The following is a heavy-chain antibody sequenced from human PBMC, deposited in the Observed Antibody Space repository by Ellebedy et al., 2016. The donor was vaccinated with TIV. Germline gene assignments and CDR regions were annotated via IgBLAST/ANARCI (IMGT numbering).Heavy chain of an antibody. CDR2: IMPLVGRA. Sequence: AASVKVSCKASGGTFSTYAFSWVRQAPRQGLEWMGGIMPLVGRATYAQTWQGIVTITADESTRTVYMELRRLRSEDTAVYYCVRDASSSAWYSGTDVWGQGTTVTVSS. J-gene: IGHJ6*02. V-gene: IGHV1-69*13. CDR1: GGTFSTYA. CDR3: VRDASSSAWYSGTDV.